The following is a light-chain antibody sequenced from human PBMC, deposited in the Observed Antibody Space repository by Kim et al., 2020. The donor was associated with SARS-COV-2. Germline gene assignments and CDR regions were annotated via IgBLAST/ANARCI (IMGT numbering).Light chain of an antibody. CDR2: SNS. V-gene: IGLV1-40*01. Sequence: VTRSVTETSYNIGAHSYLYRNESPPVTVPKLLTSSNSNRPSGVPDRFAASESGTSASLAITGLQAEDEADYYCQSYDSSLSGWVFGGGTQLTVL. CDR1: SYNIGAHSY. J-gene: IGLJ3*02. CDR3: QSYDSSLSGWV.